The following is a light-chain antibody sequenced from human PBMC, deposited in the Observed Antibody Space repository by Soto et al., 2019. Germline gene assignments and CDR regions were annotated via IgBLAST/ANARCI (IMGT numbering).Light chain of an antibody. V-gene: IGKV1-27*01. CDR2: AAS. Sequence: DIQLTQSPSSLSASVGDRVTITCQASHGISNYLTWYQSKPGKVPKLVIYAASYLQSGVPSRFSGSGSGTDFTLTISSLQTEDVATYYWQHYNCAPLTFGRGTKVEIK. J-gene: IGKJ4*01. CDR1: HGISNY. CDR3: QHYNCAPLT.